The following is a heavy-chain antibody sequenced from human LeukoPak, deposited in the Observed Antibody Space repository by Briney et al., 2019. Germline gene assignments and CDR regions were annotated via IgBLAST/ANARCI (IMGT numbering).Heavy chain of an antibody. CDR3: AKLGGQELHNYYVAV. D-gene: IGHD3-16*01. CDR2: IIDSGEST. CDR1: GFTFSSYS. J-gene: IGHJ6*03. V-gene: IGHV3-23*01. Sequence: GGSLRLSCAASGFTFSSYSMNWVRQAPGKGLEWVSGIIDSGESTYYANFAKGRFTISRDNSNNTLYLQMNSLRAEDTAVYYCAKLGGQELHNYYVAVCGKGTTVAVSS.